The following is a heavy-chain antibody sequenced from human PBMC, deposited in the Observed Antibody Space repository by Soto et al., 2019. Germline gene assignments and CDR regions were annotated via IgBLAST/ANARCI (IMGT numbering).Heavy chain of an antibody. J-gene: IGHJ6*02. CDR1: GFTFSSYW. Sequence: GGSLRLSCAASGFTFSSYWMSWVRQAPGKGLEWVANIKQDGSEKYYVDSVRGRFTISRDNAKNSLYLQMNSLRAEDTAVYYCAREYRSREYYYGMDVCGQGTTVTVSS. V-gene: IGHV3-7*03. CDR2: IKQDGSEK. D-gene: IGHD1-1*01. CDR3: AREYRSREYYYGMDV.